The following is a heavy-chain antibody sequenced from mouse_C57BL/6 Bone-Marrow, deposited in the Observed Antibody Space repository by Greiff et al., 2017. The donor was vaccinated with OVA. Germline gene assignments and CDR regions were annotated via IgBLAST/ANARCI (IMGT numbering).Heavy chain of an antibody. CDR1: GYTFTSYW. J-gene: IGHJ3*01. Sequence: QVQLQQSGAELVKPGASVKLSCKASGYTFTSYWMHWVKQRPGQGLEWIGMIHPNSGSTNYNEKFKSKATLTVDKSSSTAYMQRSSLTSEDSAVYYCARGGYCDYDGFAYGGQGTLVTVSA. V-gene: IGHV1-64*01. D-gene: IGHD2-4*01. CDR2: IHPNSGST. CDR3: ARGGYCDYDGFAY.